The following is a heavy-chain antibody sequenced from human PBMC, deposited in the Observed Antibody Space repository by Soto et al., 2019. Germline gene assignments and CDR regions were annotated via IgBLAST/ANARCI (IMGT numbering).Heavy chain of an antibody. CDR3: TRALPNYDFWSGYYNAGGWYFDL. D-gene: IGHD3-3*01. Sequence: EVQLVESGGGLVQPGRSLRLSCTASGFTFGDYAMSWFRQAPGKGLEWVGFISSKAYGGTTEYAASVKGRFTISRDDSKSIAYLQMNSLKTEDTAVYYCTRALPNYDFWSGYYNAGGWYFDLWGRGTLVTVSS. CDR1: GFTFGDYA. CDR2: ISSKAYGGTT. J-gene: IGHJ2*01. V-gene: IGHV3-49*03.